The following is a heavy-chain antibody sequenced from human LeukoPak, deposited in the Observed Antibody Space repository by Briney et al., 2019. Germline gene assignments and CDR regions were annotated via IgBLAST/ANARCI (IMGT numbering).Heavy chain of an antibody. CDR2: IYYSGST. CDR3: ARSEINDYSRY. V-gene: IGHV4-39*01. Sequence: PSETLSLTCTVSGGSISSNSYYWGWIRQPPGKGLGWIGSIYYSGSTYYNPSLKSRVTISVDTSKNQFSLEMTSVTAADTAVYYCARSEINDYSRYWGQGILVGVSS. CDR1: GGSISSNSYY. J-gene: IGHJ4*02. D-gene: IGHD4-11*01.